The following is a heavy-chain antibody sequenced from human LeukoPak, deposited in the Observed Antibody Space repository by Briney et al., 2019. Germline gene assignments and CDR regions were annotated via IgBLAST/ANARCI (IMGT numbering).Heavy chain of an antibody. D-gene: IGHD3-10*01. Sequence: SETLSLTCAVCGGSFSGYYWSWIRQPPGKGLEWIGEINHSGSTNYNPSLKSRVTISVDTSKNQFSLKLSSVTAADTAVYYCARGGGPYAFDIWGQGTMVTVSS. V-gene: IGHV4-34*01. CDR2: INHSGST. CDR1: GGSFSGYY. J-gene: IGHJ3*02. CDR3: ARGGGPYAFDI.